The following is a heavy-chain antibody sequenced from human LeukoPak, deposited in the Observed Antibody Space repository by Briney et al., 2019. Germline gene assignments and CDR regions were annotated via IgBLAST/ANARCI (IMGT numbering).Heavy chain of an antibody. D-gene: IGHD5-24*01. CDR3: ARTFVSGDGYKVGYFDY. V-gene: IGHV3-23*01. Sequence: GGSLRLSCAASGFAFNFYAMTWVRQAPGKRLQWVSTINASGGNTYYAESVRGRFTISRDNSKDTLYLQLNSLTAEDTAIYYCARTFVSGDGYKVGYFDYWGQGTLVTVSS. J-gene: IGHJ4*02. CDR1: GFAFNFYA. CDR2: INASGGNT.